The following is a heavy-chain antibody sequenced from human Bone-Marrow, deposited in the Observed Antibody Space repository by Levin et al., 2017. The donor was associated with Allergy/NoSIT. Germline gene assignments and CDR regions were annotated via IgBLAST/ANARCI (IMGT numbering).Heavy chain of an antibody. J-gene: IGHJ6*02. D-gene: IGHD2-15*01. V-gene: IGHV4-39*07. CDR3: ARDLIVVVVAGLSWYNGMDV. CDR2: IYYSGST. CDR1: GGSITSSSHY. Sequence: PSETLSLTCTVSGGSITSSSHYWGWIRQPPGKGLEWIGSIYYSGSTYYNPSLKSRVTISVDTSTNQFSLKLNSVTAADTGVYYCARDLIVVVVAGLSWYNGMDVWGQGTTVTVSS.